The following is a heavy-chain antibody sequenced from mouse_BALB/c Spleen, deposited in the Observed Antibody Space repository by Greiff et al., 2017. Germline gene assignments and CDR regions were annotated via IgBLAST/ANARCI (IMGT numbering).Heavy chain of an antibody. V-gene: IGHV5-17*02. CDR3: ARPGPYWYFDV. J-gene: IGHJ1*01. Sequence: EVKLVESGGGLVQPGGSRKLSCAASGFTFSSFGMHWVRQAPEKGLEWVAYISSGSSTIYYADTVKGRFTISRDNPKNTLFLQMTSLRSEDTAMYYCARPGPYWYFDVWGAGTTVTVSS. CDR2: ISSGSSTI. CDR1: GFTFSSFG.